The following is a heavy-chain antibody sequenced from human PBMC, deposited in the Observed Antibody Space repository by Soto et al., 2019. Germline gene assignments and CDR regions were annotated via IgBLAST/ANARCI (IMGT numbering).Heavy chain of an antibody. Sequence: SETLSLTCTVSGGSISSYYWSWIRQPPGKGLEWIGYIYYSGSTNYNPSLKSRVTISVDTSKNQFSLKLSSVTAADTAVYYCARSRLERITIFGVVITWFDPWGQGTLVTVSS. CDR1: GGSISSYY. J-gene: IGHJ5*02. D-gene: IGHD3-3*01. CDR3: ARSRLERITIFGVVITWFDP. V-gene: IGHV4-59*01. CDR2: IYYSGST.